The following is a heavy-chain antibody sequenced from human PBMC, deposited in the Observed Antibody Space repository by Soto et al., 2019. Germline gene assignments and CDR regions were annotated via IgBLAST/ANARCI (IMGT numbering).Heavy chain of an antibody. CDR1: GFTFSTYW. J-gene: IGHJ6*02. Sequence: GGSLRLSCAASGFTFSTYWMSWVRQAPGKGLEWVANIKQDGSEKYYVDSVKGRFTISRDNAKNSLFLQMNNLRAEDTAVYYCVRDGHLDVWSQGTTVTVSS. D-gene: IGHD2-8*01. CDR3: VRDGHLDV. V-gene: IGHV3-7*03. CDR2: IKQDGSEK.